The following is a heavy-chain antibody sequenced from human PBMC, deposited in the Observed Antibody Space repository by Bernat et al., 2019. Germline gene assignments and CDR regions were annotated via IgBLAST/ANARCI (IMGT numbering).Heavy chain of an antibody. CDR2: IWYDGSNK. V-gene: IGHV3-33*01. Sequence: QVQLVESGGGVVQPGRSLRLSCAASGFTFSSYGMHWVRQAPGKGLEWVAVIWYDGSNKYYADSVKGRFTISRDNSKNTLYLQMNSLRAEDTAVYYCARGGRRAAGTFDYWGQGTLVTVSS. J-gene: IGHJ4*02. CDR3: ARGGRRAAGTFDY. D-gene: IGHD2-15*01. CDR1: GFTFSSYG.